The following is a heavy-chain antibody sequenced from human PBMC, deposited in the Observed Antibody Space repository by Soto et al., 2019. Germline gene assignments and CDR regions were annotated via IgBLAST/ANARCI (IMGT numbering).Heavy chain of an antibody. Sequence: QVQFVQSGAEVRKPGASVKISCKTSGHTFITYSIHWVRQAPGQGLEWMGWINAGNGNTKFSQKFQGRVSFTRDTYASTAYMEMGSLRSEDTAVYYCARSMAVAGFDYWGQGTLVTVSS. CDR1: GHTFITYS. V-gene: IGHV1-3*01. CDR3: ARSMAVAGFDY. J-gene: IGHJ4*02. CDR2: INAGNGNT. D-gene: IGHD6-19*01.